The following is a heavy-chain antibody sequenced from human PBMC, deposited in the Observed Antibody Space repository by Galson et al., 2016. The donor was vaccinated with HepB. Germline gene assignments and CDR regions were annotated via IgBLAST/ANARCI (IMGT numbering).Heavy chain of an antibody. V-gene: IGHV3-64D*06. CDR3: VKDRGASNKHILDV. Sequence: SLRLSCAASGFTFSSYTMHWVRQAPGKGLEHVSSLRSNGANTYYADFVKGRFTISRDNSKSMLFLQMRSLTAEDTALYFCVKDRGASNKHILDVWGQGTMVTVSS. J-gene: IGHJ6*02. D-gene: IGHD4-11*01. CDR1: GFTFSSYT. CDR2: LRSNGANT.